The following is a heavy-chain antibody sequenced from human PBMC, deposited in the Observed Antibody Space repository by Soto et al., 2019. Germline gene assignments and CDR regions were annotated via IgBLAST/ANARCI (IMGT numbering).Heavy chain of an antibody. CDR3: TKDTFGGRDS. CDR1: GITLNIYW. CDR2: INPESTTI. J-gene: IGHJ4*02. D-gene: IGHD2-15*01. V-gene: IGHV3-74*01. Sequence: EAQLVESGGGLVQPGGSLRLSCTASGITLNIYWMRWVRQAPGKGLVWISRINPESTTITYADSVKGRFTISRDSAKNTLYLQMNSLSAEDTGIYYCTKDTFGGRDSWGQGTLVTVSS.